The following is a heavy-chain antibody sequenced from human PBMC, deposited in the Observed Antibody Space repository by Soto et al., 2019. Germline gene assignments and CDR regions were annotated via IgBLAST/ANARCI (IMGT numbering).Heavy chain of an antibody. Sequence: GGSLRLSCAASGFTFSDYYMSWIRQAPGKGLEWVSYISSSSSYTNYADSVKGRFTISRDNAKNSLYLQMNSLRAEDTAVYYCARDVIEQWLVRRGMDVWGQGTTVTVSS. D-gene: IGHD6-19*01. CDR2: ISSSSSYT. V-gene: IGHV3-11*06. CDR1: GFTFSDYY. CDR3: ARDVIEQWLVRRGMDV. J-gene: IGHJ6*02.